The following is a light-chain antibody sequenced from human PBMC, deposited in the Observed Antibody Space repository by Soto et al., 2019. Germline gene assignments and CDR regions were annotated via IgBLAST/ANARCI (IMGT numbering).Light chain of an antibody. CDR1: SXDIGVYNY. V-gene: IGLV2-14*01. Sequence: QSVLTQPASVSGSPGQSITFSCTGTSXDIGVYNYVSWYQQHPGKAPKLMIYEVNNRPSGVSNRFSGSKSGNTASLTISGLQAEDEADYYCSSYTTSNTYVFGTGTKVTVL. CDR3: SSYTTSNTYV. J-gene: IGLJ1*01. CDR2: EVN.